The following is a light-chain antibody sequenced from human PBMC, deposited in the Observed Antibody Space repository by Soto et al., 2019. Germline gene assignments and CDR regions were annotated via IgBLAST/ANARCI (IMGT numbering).Light chain of an antibody. CDR3: SSYTINRTYV. V-gene: IGLV2-14*01. CDR2: EVS. J-gene: IGLJ1*01. CDR1: SSDVGGYNY. Sequence: QSVLTQPASVSGSPGQSITIPCTGTSSDVGGYNYVSWYQQNPGKAPKLMIYEVSNRPSGVSNRFSGSKSGNMASLTISGLQAEDEADYYCSSYTINRTYVFGTGTKVTVL.